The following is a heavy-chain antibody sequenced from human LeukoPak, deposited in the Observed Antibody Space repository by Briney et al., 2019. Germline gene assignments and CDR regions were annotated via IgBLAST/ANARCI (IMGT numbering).Heavy chain of an antibody. CDR2: IYYSGST. CDR3: ARQGFYDFWSGYYHSNYYYYMDV. Sequence: SETLSLTCTVSGGSISSYYWSWIRQPPGKGLEWIGYIYYSGSTNYNPSLKSRVTISVDTSKNQFSLKLSSVTAADTAVYYCARQGFYDFWSGYYHSNYYYYMDVWGKGTTVAVSS. V-gene: IGHV4-59*08. CDR1: GGSISSYY. J-gene: IGHJ6*03. D-gene: IGHD3-3*01.